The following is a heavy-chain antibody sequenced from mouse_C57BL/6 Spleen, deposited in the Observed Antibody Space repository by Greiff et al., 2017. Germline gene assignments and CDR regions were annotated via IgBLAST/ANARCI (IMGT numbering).Heavy chain of an antibody. CDR2: ILPGSGST. Sequence: VQLQESGAELMKPGASVKLSCKATGYTFTGYWIEWVKQRPGHGLEWIGEILPGSGSTNYNEKFKGKATFTADTSSTTAYMQLSSLTPEDSAIYYWARRVEKMDYYVSSALFDYWGQGTTLTVSS. CDR1: GYTFTGYW. D-gene: IGHD1-1*01. CDR3: ARRVEKMDYYVSSALFDY. J-gene: IGHJ2*01. V-gene: IGHV1-9*01.